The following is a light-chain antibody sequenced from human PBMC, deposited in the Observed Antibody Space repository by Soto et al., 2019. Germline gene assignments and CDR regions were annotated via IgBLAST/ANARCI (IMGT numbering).Light chain of an antibody. CDR1: QDIRNY. V-gene: IGKV1-33*01. J-gene: IGKJ5*01. CDR3: QQYSNLIT. Sequence: IQLTPSPSSLSASVGASVPFSCQASQDIRNYLNWYQQKSGEAPKLLIYDASNLETGVPSRFSGSGSGTYFSFTISSLQPEDFATYYCQQYSNLITVGQGTRLAIK. CDR2: DAS.